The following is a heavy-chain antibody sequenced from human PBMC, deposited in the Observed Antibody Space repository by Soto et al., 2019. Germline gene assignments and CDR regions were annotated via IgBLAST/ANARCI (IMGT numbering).Heavy chain of an antibody. CDR3: TRDFQKMSSGMRDFEY. J-gene: IGHJ4*02. Sequence: QAQLQESGPGLVKPSETLSLTCTVSGGSISSDDNYWNWLRQAPGAGLEWIGYIYYSGSTFYNPSCKRRLSMSVATSKIQFFLRLSSVTGAVTAVYYCTRDFQKMSSGMRDFEYWGQGILVSVPS. CDR1: GGSISSDDNY. D-gene: IGHD1-26*01. CDR2: IYYSGST. V-gene: IGHV4-30-4*01.